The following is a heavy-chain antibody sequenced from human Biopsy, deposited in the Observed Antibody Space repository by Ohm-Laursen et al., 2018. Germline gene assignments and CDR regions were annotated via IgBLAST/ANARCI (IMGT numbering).Heavy chain of an antibody. J-gene: IGHJ4*02. CDR3: VKDRGGARASFHY. Sequence: SLRLSCAAPGFIFDDYDMHWVRQAPGKGLEWVSRINRDSDTADYVDSVRGRFAISRDNARKTLFLQMNSLRPEDTALYYCVKDRGGARASFHYWGQGIRVAVSS. D-gene: IGHD3-16*01. V-gene: IGHV3-9*01. CDR1: GFIFDDYD. CDR2: INRDSDTA.